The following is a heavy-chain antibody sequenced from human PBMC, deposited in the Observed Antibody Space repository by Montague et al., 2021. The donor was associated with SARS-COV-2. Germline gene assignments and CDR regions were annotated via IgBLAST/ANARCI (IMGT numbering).Heavy chain of an antibody. J-gene: IGHJ2*01. V-gene: IGHV4-31*03. Sequence: TLSLTCTVSGGSISSGGYYWSWIRQHPGKGLEWIGYIYYSGSTYYNPSLKSRVTISVDTPKNQFSLKMSSVTAADTAVYYRARSPEPMIILIITSLNWYFDLWGRGTLVTVSS. CDR1: GGSISSGGYY. CDR2: IYYSGST. CDR3: ARSPEPMIILIITSLNWYFDL. D-gene: IGHD3-22*01.